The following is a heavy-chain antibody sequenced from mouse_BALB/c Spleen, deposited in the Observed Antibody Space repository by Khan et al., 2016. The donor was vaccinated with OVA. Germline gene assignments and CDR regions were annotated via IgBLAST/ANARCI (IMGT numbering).Heavy chain of an antibody. Sequence: VQLQQSGAELVRSGASVKLSCTASGFNFKDYYMHWVMQRPEQGLEWIGWIDPENGDTEYAPTFQGKATMTADTSSNTAYLQLSSLTSKDTAVYYCYSWIYSYWGQVTAVTVSS. CDR3: YSWIYSY. J-gene: IGHJ4*01. CDR1: GFNFKDYY. CDR2: IDPENGDT. D-gene: IGHD1-1*01. V-gene: IGHV14-4*02.